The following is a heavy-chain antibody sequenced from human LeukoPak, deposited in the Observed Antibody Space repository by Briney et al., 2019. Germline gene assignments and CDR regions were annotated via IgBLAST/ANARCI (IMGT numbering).Heavy chain of an antibody. CDR2: INPNSGGT. CDR3: AMIPIVVVPAAQGDNWFDP. Sequence: ASVKVSCKASGYTFTGYYMHWVRQAPGQGLEWVGWINPNSGGTNYAQKFQGRVTMTRDTSISTAYMELSRLRSDDTAVYYCAMIPIVVVPAAQGDNWFDPWGQGTLVTVS. CDR1: GYTFTGYY. D-gene: IGHD2-2*01. V-gene: IGHV1-2*02. J-gene: IGHJ5*02.